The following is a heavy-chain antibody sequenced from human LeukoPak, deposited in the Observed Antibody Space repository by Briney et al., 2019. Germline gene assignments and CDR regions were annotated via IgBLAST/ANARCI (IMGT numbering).Heavy chain of an antibody. D-gene: IGHD3-22*01. Sequence: GGSLRLSCAVSGITLSHYAMSWVRQAPGKGLEWDAGISGSGGGTNYADSVKGRFTISRDNSKNTLCLQMNNLRVDDTAVYFCAKRGVVIRVILVGFHKEAYYFDSWGQGALVTVSS. V-gene: IGHV3-23*01. J-gene: IGHJ4*02. CDR2: ISGSGGGT. CDR3: AKRGVVIRVILVGFHKEAYYFDS. CDR1: GITLSHYA.